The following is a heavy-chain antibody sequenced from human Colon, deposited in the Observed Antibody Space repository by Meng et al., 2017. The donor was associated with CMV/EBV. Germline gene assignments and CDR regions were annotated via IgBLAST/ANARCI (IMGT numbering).Heavy chain of an antibody. Sequence: KISCKGSGFSFRDHWIAWVRQTPGKGLEWMGIIYPADSDTRYSPSFQGHVTISADKSINTAYLQWSSLKASDTAMYYCTRGGLADFDFWGQGTLVTVSS. J-gene: IGHJ4*02. CDR1: GFSFRDHW. CDR2: IYPADSDT. CDR3: TRGGLADFDF. V-gene: IGHV5-51*01. D-gene: IGHD3-16*01.